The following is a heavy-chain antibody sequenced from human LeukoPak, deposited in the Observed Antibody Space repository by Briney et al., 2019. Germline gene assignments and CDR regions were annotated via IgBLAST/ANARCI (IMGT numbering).Heavy chain of an antibody. CDR3: ARDMDSGPDFFDY. J-gene: IGHJ4*02. CDR1: GGTFSSYA. Sequence: SVTVSFKASGGTFSSYAISWVRQAPGQGLEWMGGIIPIFGTANYAQKFQGRVTITADESTSTAYMELSRLRSDDTAVYYCARDMDSGPDFFDYWGRGTLVTVSS. CDR2: IIPIFGTA. D-gene: IGHD1-26*01. V-gene: IGHV1-69*13.